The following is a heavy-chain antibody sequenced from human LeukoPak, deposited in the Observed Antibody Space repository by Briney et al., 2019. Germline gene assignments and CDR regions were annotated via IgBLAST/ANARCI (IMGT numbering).Heavy chain of an antibody. CDR1: GGSISSYY. CDR3: ARGWRAVDTAMAADY. Sequence: SETLSLTCTVSGGSISSYYWSWIRQPPGKGLEWIGYIYYSGSTNYNPSLKSRVTISVDTSKNQFSLKLSSVTAADTAVYYCARGWRAVDTAMAADYWGQGTLVTVSS. D-gene: IGHD5-18*01. J-gene: IGHJ4*02. CDR2: IYYSGST. V-gene: IGHV4-59*01.